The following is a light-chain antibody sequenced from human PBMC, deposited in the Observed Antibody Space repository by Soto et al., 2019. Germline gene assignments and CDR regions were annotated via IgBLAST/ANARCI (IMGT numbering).Light chain of an antibody. CDR1: SSDVGGYNY. Sequence: QSALTQPASVSGSPGQSITITCTETSSDVGGYNYVSWYQQHPGKAPKLMIYDVSNRPSGVSNRFSGSKSGNTASLTISGLQAEDEADYYCSSYTSSSTRVFGTGTKVTVL. CDR3: SSYTSSSTRV. CDR2: DVS. V-gene: IGLV2-14*01. J-gene: IGLJ1*01.